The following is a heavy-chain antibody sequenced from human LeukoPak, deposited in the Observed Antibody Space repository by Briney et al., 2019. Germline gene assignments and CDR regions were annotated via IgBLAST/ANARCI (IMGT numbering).Heavy chain of an antibody. D-gene: IGHD3-16*01. CDR1: GITFSSSW. CDR3: ASGGSSAYWGVFDY. CDR2: VSSDGSIT. Sequence: PGGSLRLSCAASGITFSSSWMHWVRQAPGKGLVWVSRVSSDGSITTYADSVKGRFTISRDNAKNTLYLQMNSLRAEDTAVYYCASGGSSAYWGVFDYWGQGTLVTVSS. V-gene: IGHV3-74*01. J-gene: IGHJ4*02.